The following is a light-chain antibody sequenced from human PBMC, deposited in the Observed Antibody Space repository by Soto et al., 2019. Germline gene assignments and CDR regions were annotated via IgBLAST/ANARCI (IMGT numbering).Light chain of an antibody. CDR3: HQYNNWPPF. V-gene: IGKV3-20*01. CDR2: GAS. Sequence: EIVLTQSPGTLSLSPGERATLSCRASQSVTSSYLAWWQQKPGQAPRLLIYGASSRATGIPDRFSGSGSGTEFTLTISSLQSEDSAVYYCHQYNNWPPFFGGGNKVDIK. J-gene: IGKJ4*01. CDR1: QSVTSSY.